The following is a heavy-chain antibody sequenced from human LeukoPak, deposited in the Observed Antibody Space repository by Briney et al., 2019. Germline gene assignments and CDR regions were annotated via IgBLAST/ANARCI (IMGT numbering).Heavy chain of an antibody. D-gene: IGHD3-22*01. J-gene: IGHJ3*02. CDR2: FYNRGTT. CDR3: ARDFKYYGSSGYYAFDI. CDR1: GRSICGYY. Sequence: PSETLSLTCTVSGRSICGYYWGWIRQPPGKGLEWMGYFYNRGTTNYNPSLKSRITMSVDTSKNQFSLKLTSVTAADTAVYYCARDFKYYGSSGYYAFDIWGRGTMVTVSS. V-gene: IGHV4-59*01.